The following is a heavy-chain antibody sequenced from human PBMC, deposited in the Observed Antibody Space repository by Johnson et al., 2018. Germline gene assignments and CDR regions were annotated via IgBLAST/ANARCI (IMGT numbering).Heavy chain of an antibody. Sequence: VQLVESGAEVKKPGASVKVSCKASGNAFTNYYMHWVRQAPGQGLEWMGVINPSDGSTSYVQKFQSRVTMTRDTSTGTVYMELSSLRSEDTAVYYSSRDRVSSSWLEFDYWGQGTLVTVSS. J-gene: IGHJ4*02. CDR2: INPSDGST. V-gene: IGHV1-46*01. D-gene: IGHD6-13*01. CDR3: SRDRVSSSWLEFDY. CDR1: GNAFTNYY.